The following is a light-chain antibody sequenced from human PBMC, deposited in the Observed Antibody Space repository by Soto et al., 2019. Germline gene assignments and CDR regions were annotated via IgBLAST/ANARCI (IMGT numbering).Light chain of an antibody. CDR3: QQYNNWPPYT. V-gene: IGKV3-15*01. CDR1: QSVSSN. CDR2: GAS. Sequence: EIVMTQSPATLSVSPGERATLSCRASQSVSSNLAWYQQKPGQAPRLLIYGASTRATGIPARFSGSGSGTEFALTICSLQSEDFAFYYCQQYNNWPPYTFGQGTKLEIK. J-gene: IGKJ2*01.